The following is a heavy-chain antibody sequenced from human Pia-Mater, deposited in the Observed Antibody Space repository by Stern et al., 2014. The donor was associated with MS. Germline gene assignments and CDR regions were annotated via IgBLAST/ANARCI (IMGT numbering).Heavy chain of an antibody. V-gene: IGHV4-61*01. CDR3: ARNFKYSTWDY. Sequence: QVQLQESGPGLVKPSGTLSLTCSVSGESVGSGSYYWSWIRQPPGKGLGGIGYFYYNGITDYNPSLKSRVSISGDTKTNQFSLKLTSVTAADTAVYYCARNFKYSTWDYWGQGALVTISS. D-gene: IGHD2/OR15-2a*01. CDR2: FYYNGIT. J-gene: IGHJ4*02. CDR1: GESVGSGSYY.